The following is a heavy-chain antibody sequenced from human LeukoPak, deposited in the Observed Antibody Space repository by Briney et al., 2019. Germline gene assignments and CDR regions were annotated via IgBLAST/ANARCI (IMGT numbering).Heavy chain of an antibody. Sequence: GRSLRLSCAASGFTFSSYGMHWVRQAPGKGLEWVAVIWYDGSNKYYADSVKGRFTISRDNSKNTLYLQMNSLRAEDTAVYYCARLYYDFWSGYPDENNWFDPWGQGTLVTVSS. J-gene: IGHJ5*02. CDR3: ARLYYDFWSGYPDENNWFDP. D-gene: IGHD3-3*01. CDR1: GFTFSSYG. CDR2: IWYDGSNK. V-gene: IGHV3-33*01.